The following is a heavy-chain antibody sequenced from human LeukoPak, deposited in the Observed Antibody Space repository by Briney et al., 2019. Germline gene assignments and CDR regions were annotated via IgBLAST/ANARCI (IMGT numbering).Heavy chain of an antibody. V-gene: IGHV3-30-3*01. D-gene: IGHD5-24*01. J-gene: IGHJ4*02. CDR2: ISYDGSNK. CDR1: GFTFSSYA. Sequence: GGSLRLSCAASGFTFSSYAMHWVRQAPGKGLEWVAVISYDGSNKYYADSVKGRFTISRDNSKNTLYLQMNSLRAEDTAVYYCAALEMATGLDYWGQGTLVTASS. CDR3: AALEMATGLDY.